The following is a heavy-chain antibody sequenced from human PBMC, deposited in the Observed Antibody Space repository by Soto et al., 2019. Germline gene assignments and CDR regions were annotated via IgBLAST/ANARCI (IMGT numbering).Heavy chain of an antibody. V-gene: IGHV4-59*01. D-gene: IGHD5-12*01. CDR3: ARGYSGYDGLDY. CDR2: IYYSGST. CDR1: GGSISSYY. Sequence: SETLSLTCTVSGGSISSYYWSWIRQPPGKGLEWIGNIYYSGSTNYNPSLKSRVTISVDTSKNQFSLKLSSVTAADTAVYYCARGYSGYDGLDYWGQGTLVTVSS. J-gene: IGHJ4*02.